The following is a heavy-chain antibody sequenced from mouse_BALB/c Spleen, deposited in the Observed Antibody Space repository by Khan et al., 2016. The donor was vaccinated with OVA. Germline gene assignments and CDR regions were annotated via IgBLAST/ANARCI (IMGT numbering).Heavy chain of an antibody. V-gene: IGHV2-6*02. CDR1: GFSLTNYG. D-gene: IGHD2-14*01. CDR3: ARYRFGYAMDY. Sequence: QVQLKESGPGLVAPSQSLSITCTVSGFSLTNYGVHWVRQPPGKGLEWLVVIWSDGYTTYNSALKSRLSISKDNSKSQVFLKMNSLQTDDPVISFCARYRFGYAMDYWGQGTSGTVSS. CDR2: IWSDGYT. J-gene: IGHJ4*01.